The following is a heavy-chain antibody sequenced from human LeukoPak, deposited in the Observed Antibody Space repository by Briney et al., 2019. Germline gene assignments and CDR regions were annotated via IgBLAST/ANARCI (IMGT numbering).Heavy chain of an antibody. V-gene: IGHV1-24*01. CDR2: FDPEDGET. CDR1: GYTLTELS. Sequence: GASVKVSCKVSGYTLTELSMHWVRQAPGKGLEWMGGFDPEDGETIYAQKFQGRVTMTEDTSTDTAYMELSSLRSEDTAVYYCATAPAGGSYYGVDYWGQGTLVTVSS. J-gene: IGHJ4*02. D-gene: IGHD1-26*01. CDR3: ATAPAGGSYYGVDY.